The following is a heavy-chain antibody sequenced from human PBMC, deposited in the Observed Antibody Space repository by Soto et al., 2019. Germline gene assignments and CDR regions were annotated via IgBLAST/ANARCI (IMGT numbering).Heavy chain of an antibody. CDR3: AKTGSIARYCSGGSCYYYYYGMDV. CDR1: GDSVTSNSAA. Sequence: SQTLSLTCAISGDSVTSNSAAWNWIRQSPSRGLEWLGRTYYRPKWYNDYAVSVKSRITINPDTSKNQFSLQLNSVTPEDTAVYYCAKTGSIARYCSGGSCYYYYYGMDVWGQGTTVTVSS. D-gene: IGHD2-15*01. V-gene: IGHV6-1*01. J-gene: IGHJ6*02. CDR2: TYYRPKWYN.